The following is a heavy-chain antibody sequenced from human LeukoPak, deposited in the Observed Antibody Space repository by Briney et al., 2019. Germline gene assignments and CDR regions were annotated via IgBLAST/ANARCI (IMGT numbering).Heavy chain of an antibody. CDR1: GGSFSGDY. Sequence: GSLRLSCAVYGGSFSGDYWSWIRQPPGKGLEWIGEINHSGSTNYKSSLKSRVTISVDKSKNQFSLKLSSVTAADTAVYYCARGPVYYDSSGQQPTDGKYYFDYWGQGSLVTVSS. CDR2: INHSGST. V-gene: IGHV4-34*01. CDR3: ARGPVYYDSSGQQPTDGKYYFDY. J-gene: IGHJ4*02. D-gene: IGHD3-22*01.